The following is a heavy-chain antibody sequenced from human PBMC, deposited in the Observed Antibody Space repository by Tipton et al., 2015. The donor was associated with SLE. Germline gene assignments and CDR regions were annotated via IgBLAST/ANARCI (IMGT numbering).Heavy chain of an antibody. Sequence: LSLTCTVSGGSISESTYSWDWIRQAPGKGLEWIGSMYFSGSTYYNPFLRSRVTISADTSKNQFSLKLTSVTAADTAVYYCARDPKYWGQGTLVTVSS. CDR1: GGSISESTYS. CDR2: MYFSGST. J-gene: IGHJ4*02. CDR3: ARDPKY. V-gene: IGHV4-39*07.